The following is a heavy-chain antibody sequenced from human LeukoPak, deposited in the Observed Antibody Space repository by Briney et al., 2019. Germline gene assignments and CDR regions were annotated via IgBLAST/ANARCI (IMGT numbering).Heavy chain of an antibody. CDR3: AREQIVGATTGEGIDY. Sequence: ASVKVSCKASGYTFTSYGISWVRQAPGQGLEWMGWISAYNGNTNYAQKLQGRVTMTTDTSTSTAYMELRSLRSDDTAVYYCAREQIVGATTGEGIDYWGQGTLVTVSS. V-gene: IGHV1-18*01. CDR1: GYTFTSYG. D-gene: IGHD1-26*01. J-gene: IGHJ4*02. CDR2: ISAYNGNT.